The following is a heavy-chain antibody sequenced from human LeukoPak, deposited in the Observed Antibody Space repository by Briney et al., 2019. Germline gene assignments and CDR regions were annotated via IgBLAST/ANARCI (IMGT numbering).Heavy chain of an antibody. Sequence: SGGSLRLSCAASGFTFSSYAMSWVRQAPGKGLEWVSAISGSGGSTYYADSVKGRFTISRDNSKNTLYLQMNSLRAEDTAVYYCAKDMRWFGELLWFDYWGQGTLVTVSS. J-gene: IGHJ4*02. CDR1: GFTFSSYA. V-gene: IGHV3-23*01. CDR2: ISGSGGST. D-gene: IGHD3-10*01. CDR3: AKDMRWFGELLWFDY.